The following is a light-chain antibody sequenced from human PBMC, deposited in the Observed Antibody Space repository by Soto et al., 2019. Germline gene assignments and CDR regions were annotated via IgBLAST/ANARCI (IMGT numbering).Light chain of an antibody. Sequence: EIVLTQSPGNLSLSPGERATLSCSASQSVRSRFLAWYQQRPGQAPSLLIYGASNRATGIPDKFSGSGSGTDFTLTISRLDPEDFAVYYCQHYGSSKITFGRGTRLEIK. V-gene: IGKV3-20*01. CDR2: GAS. J-gene: IGKJ5*01. CDR1: QSVRSRF. CDR3: QHYGSSKIT.